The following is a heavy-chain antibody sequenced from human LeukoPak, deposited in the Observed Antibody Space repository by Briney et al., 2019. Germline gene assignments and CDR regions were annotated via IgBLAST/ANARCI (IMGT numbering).Heavy chain of an antibody. Sequence: GSSVKVSCKASGGTFNSYAINWVRQAPGQGLEWMGRIIPIVGITNYAQEFQGRVTITADKSTSTAYMELSSLRSEDTAVYYCARDRGSDGSDQLDPWGQGTLVTVSS. CDR2: IIPIVGIT. CDR1: GGTFNSYA. CDR3: ARDRGSDGSDQLDP. J-gene: IGHJ5*02. V-gene: IGHV1-69*04. D-gene: IGHD3-10*01.